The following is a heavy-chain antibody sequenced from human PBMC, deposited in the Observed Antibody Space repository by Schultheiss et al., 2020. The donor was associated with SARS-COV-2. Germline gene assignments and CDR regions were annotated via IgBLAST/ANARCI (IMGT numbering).Heavy chain of an antibody. CDR2: IWYDGSNK. CDR1: GFTFSSYG. J-gene: IGHJ6*03. D-gene: IGHD2-15*01. Sequence: GGSLRLSCAASGFTFSSYGMHWVRQAPGKGLEWVAVIWYDGSNKYYADSVKGRFTISRDNAKNSLYLQMNSLRAGDTAVYYCARGRCSGGSCYRPYYYYYMDVWGKGTTVTVSS. CDR3: ARGRCSGGSCYRPYYYYYMDV. V-gene: IGHV3-33*08.